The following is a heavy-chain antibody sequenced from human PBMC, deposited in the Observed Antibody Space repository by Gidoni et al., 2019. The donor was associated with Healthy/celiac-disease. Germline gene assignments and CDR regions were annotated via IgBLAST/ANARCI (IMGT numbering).Heavy chain of an antibody. V-gene: IGHV4-34*01. J-gene: IGHJ4*02. Sequence: QVQLQQWGAGLLKPSEPLSLTCAVYGGSFSGYYWSWIRQPPGKGLEWIGEINHSGSTNYNPSLKSRVTISVDTSKNQFSLKLSSVTAADTAVYYCARGRRGIFGVVIRPFDYWGQGTLVTVSS. CDR3: ARGRRGIFGVVIRPFDY. D-gene: IGHD3-3*01. CDR2: INHSGST. CDR1: GGSFSGYY.